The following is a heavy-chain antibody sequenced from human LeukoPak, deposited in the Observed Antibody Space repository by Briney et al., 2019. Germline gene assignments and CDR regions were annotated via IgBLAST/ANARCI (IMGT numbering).Heavy chain of an antibody. V-gene: IGHV3-23*01. CDR1: GFTLSNYV. CDR3: AKSDELLFTGDY. Sequence: GGSLRLSCAASGFTLSNYVMSWVRQTPGKGLGWVSAISGSGGTAYYADSVKGRVTISRDSSKNTLYLQMNSLRAEDTAVYYCAKSDELLFTGDYWGQGTLVTVSS. D-gene: IGHD3-10*02. J-gene: IGHJ4*02. CDR2: ISGSGGTA.